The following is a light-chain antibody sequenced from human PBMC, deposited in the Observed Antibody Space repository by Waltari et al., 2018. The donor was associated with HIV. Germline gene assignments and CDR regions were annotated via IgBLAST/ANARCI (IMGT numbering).Light chain of an antibody. CDR1: HSTIGRTS. J-gene: IGLJ1*01. Sequence: QSGLTQPPSVSGTPGQRLTIPCSGSHSTIGRTSVFWYRQLPGAAPSLLVYRNDQRPSGVVDRFSGSRSGASASVVIDRLRVEDEADYYCASWDDGLSGHVFGGGTTVSV. CDR3: ASWDDGLSGHV. CDR2: RND. V-gene: IGLV1-47*01.